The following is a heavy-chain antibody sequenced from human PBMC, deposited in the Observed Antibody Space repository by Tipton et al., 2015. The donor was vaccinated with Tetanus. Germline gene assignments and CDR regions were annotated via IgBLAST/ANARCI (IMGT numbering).Heavy chain of an antibody. J-gene: IGHJ4*02. V-gene: IGHV3-53*01. CDR1: GFTFSNHY. D-gene: IGHD6-19*01. CDR3: VRDGGSSGWLAY. CDR2: MYSGGDT. Sequence: SLRLSCVASGFTFSNHYMSWVRQAPGKGLEWVSVMYSGGDTYYEDAVKGRFSISRDNAKNTLYLQMNSLRVEDTAVYYCVRDGGSSGWLAYWGQGTLVTVSS.